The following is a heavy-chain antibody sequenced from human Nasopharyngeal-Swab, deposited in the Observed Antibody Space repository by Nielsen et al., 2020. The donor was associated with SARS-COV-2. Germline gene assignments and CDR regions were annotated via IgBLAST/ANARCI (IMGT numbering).Heavy chain of an antibody. Sequence: QPPGKGLEWVAVISYDGSNKYYADSVKGRFTISRDNSKNTLYLQMNSLRAEDTAVYYCAKLGSIVGATTGYWGQGTLVTVSS. CDR2: ISYDGSNK. V-gene: IGHV3-30*18. CDR3: AKLGSIVGATTGY. J-gene: IGHJ4*02. D-gene: IGHD1-26*01.